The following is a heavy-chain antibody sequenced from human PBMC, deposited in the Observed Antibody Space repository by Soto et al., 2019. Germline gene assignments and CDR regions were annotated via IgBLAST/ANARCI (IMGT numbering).Heavy chain of an antibody. Sequence: TSETLSLTGTFVGGSMPSRGYYCGWIRQRPGDELQYIGSVYNTGRTNYNTEHTNPVNHSIDTSKDQNSLRPRAETAADTAVYFCVRRGRTSNGDWFDLWGQGILGTVSS. CDR3: VRRGRTSNGDWFDL. CDR2: VYNTGRT. CDR1: GGSMPSRGYY. J-gene: IGHJ5*02. D-gene: IGHD3-3*02. V-gene: IGHV4-39*01.